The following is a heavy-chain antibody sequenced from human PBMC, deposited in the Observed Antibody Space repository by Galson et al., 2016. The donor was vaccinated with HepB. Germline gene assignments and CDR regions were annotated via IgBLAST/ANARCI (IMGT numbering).Heavy chain of an antibody. V-gene: IGHV3-7*03. D-gene: IGHD5-12*01. CDR1: RITLSTYW. J-gene: IGHJ3*02. CDR3: ASYRDINSGYSRDAFDI. CDR2: IKPDGGDK. Sequence: SLRLSCAASRITLSTYWTSWVRQAPGKGLEWVANIKPDGGDKNYVDSVKGRFTISRDNAKNSLYLEMSSLRAEDTAVYFCASYRDINSGYSRDAFDIWGQGTMVTVSS.